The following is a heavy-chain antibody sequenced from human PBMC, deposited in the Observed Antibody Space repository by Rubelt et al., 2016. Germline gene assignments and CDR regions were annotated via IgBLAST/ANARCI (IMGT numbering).Heavy chain of an antibody. J-gene: IGHJ4*02. D-gene: IGHD3-10*01. Sequence: YAMSWVRQAPGKGLEWVSAISGSGGSTYYADSVKGRFTISRDNSKNTLYLQMNSLRAEDTAVYYCAKPFGSGSGSYPFDYWGQGTLVTVSS. CDR3: AKPFGSGSGSYPFDY. CDR2: ISGSGGST. V-gene: IGHV3-23*01. CDR1: YA.